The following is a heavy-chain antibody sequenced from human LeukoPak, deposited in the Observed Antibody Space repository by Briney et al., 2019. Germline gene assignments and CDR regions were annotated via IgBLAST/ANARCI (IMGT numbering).Heavy chain of an antibody. CDR3: ARVTTGSGSYAFDI. CDR2: ISSSSSTI. Sequence: PGGCLRLSCAASGFSFSSYSMNWVRQAPGKGLEWVSCISSSSSTIYYADSVKGRFTISTDNAKNSLYLQMNSLSDEDTAVYYCARVTTGSGSYAFDIWGQGTMVTVSS. J-gene: IGHJ3*02. CDR1: GFSFSSYS. D-gene: IGHD3-10*01. V-gene: IGHV3-48*02.